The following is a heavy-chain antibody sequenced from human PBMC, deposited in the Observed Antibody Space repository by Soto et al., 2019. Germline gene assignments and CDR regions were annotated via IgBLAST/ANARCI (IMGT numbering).Heavy chain of an antibody. V-gene: IGHV4-38-2*01. J-gene: IGHJ4*02. Sequence: SETLSLTCAVSGYSISSGYYWGWIRQPPGKGLEWLGSIFHSGTTYDNPSLKSRVTISVDMSKNQFSLKLTSVTAADTAVYYCARLLEDSRRYYYFHYWGQGTFVTVSS. CDR1: GYSISSGYY. CDR3: ARLLEDSRRYYYFHY. D-gene: IGHD3-22*01. CDR2: IFHSGTT.